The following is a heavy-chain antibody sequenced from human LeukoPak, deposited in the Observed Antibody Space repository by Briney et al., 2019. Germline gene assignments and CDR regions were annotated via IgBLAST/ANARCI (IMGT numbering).Heavy chain of an antibody. V-gene: IGHV3-7*01. J-gene: IGHJ4*02. D-gene: IGHD5-12*01. CDR2: INQDGTEK. CDR1: GFPFSTYW. CDR3: ARETIMATIPLE. Sequence: GGSLRLSCATSGFPFSTYWMSWVRQAPGKGLEWVANINQDGTEKLYVDSVKGRFTISRGNAKNSLYLQMNSLRVEDTAVYYCARETIMATIPLEWGQGTLVTVSS.